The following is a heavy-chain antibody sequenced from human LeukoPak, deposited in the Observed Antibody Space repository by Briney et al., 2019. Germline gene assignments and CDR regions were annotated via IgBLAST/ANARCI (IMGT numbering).Heavy chain of an antibody. CDR2: ISSSSSYI. Sequence: GGSLRLSCAASGFTFSSYSMNWVRQAPGKGLEWVSSISSSSSYIYYADSVKGRFTISRDNAKNSLYLQMNSLRAEDTAVYYCARGKYSSSWDPSSDYRGQGTLVTVSS. J-gene: IGHJ4*02. CDR3: ARGKYSSSWDPSSDY. D-gene: IGHD6-13*01. V-gene: IGHV3-21*01. CDR1: GFTFSSYS.